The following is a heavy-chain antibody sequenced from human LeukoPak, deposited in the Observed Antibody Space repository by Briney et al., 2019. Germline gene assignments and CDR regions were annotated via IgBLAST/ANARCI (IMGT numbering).Heavy chain of an antibody. V-gene: IGHV1-69*13. CDR1: GGTFSSYA. CDR3: ARPRYCSSTSCYTLGY. J-gene: IGHJ4*02. CDR2: IIPIFGTA. Sequence: SVKVSCKASGGTFSSYAISWVRQAPGQGLEWMGGIIPIFGTADYAQKFQGRVTITADESTSTAYMELSSLRSEDTAVYYCARPRYCSSTSCYTLGYWGQGTLVTVSS. D-gene: IGHD2-2*02.